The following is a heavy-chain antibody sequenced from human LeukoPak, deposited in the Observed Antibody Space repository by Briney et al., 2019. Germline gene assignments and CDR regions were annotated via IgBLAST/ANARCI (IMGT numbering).Heavy chain of an antibody. CDR1: GGSISSYY. CDR3: ARVFSYPLRAPFDP. V-gene: IGHV4-59*01. D-gene: IGHD3-3*01. Sequence: SETLSLTCTVSGGSISSYYWSWIRQPPGKGLEWIGYIFYSGSTNYNPSLKSRVTISVDTSKNQFSLKLSSVTAADTAVYYCARVFSYPLRAPFDPWGQGTLVTVSS. J-gene: IGHJ5*02. CDR2: IFYSGST.